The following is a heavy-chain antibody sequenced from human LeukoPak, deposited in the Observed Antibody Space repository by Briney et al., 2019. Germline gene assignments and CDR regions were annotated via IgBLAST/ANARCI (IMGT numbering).Heavy chain of an antibody. V-gene: IGHV1-3*01. D-gene: IGHD4-17*01. Sequence: GASVKVSCKASGYTFTSYAMHWVRQAPGQRLEWMGWINAGNGNTKYSQKFQGRVTTTRDTSASTAYMELSSLRSEDTAVYYCARDLLPIHYGDFTFDYWGQGTLVTVSS. J-gene: IGHJ4*02. CDR2: INAGNGNT. CDR3: ARDLLPIHYGDFTFDY. CDR1: GYTFTSYA.